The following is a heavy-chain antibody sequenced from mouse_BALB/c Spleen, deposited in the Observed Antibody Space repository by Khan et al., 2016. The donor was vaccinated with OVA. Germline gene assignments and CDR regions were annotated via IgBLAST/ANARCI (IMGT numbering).Heavy chain of an antibody. Sequence: EVELVESGGDLVKPGGSLKLSCAASGFTFSNYAMSWVRQTPKKSLEWVETIGSGGSYTYYPDSLKGRFTISRDNAKDTLYLQMSSLRSEDTAMFYCARHPHGYDGDWYFDVWGAGTTVTVSS. CDR1: GFTFSNYA. J-gene: IGHJ1*01. CDR3: ARHPHGYDGDWYFDV. D-gene: IGHD2-2*01. CDR2: IGSGGSYT. V-gene: IGHV5-9-3*01.